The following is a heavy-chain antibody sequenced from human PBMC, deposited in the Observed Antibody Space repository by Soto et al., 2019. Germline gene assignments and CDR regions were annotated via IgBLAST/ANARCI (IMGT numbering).Heavy chain of an antibody. Sequence: QVQLVQSGAEVKKPGASVKVSCKASGYTFTSYDINWVRQATGQGLEYLGWMNPNRGNTGSVQKFQGRVIMTRDTSISTAYMELSSLRSEASAVYFCARGIKYGAYSRWFDPWGQGTLVTVSS. V-gene: IGHV1-8*01. J-gene: IGHJ5*02. CDR2: MNPNRGNT. D-gene: IGHD4-17*01. CDR1: GYTFTSYD. CDR3: ARGIKYGAYSRWFDP.